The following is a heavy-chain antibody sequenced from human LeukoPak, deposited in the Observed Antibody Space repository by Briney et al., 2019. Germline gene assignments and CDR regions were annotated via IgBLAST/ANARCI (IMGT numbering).Heavy chain of an antibody. V-gene: IGHV3-30*04. D-gene: IGHD3-10*01. J-gene: IGHJ4*02. Sequence: RAGGSLRLSCAASGFTFTAYAMHWVRQAPGKGLEWVALLAYDGTNEAYTNSVKGRFTISRDNSKNTLYLQMNSLRAEDTAVYCCAKDSGYYGPGSAVAYWGQGTLVTVYS. CDR1: GFTFTAYA. CDR2: LAYDGTNE. CDR3: AKDSGYYGPGSAVAY.